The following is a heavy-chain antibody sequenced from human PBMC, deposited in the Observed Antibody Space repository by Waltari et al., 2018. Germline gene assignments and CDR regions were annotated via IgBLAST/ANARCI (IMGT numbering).Heavy chain of an antibody. CDR1: GFTFSSYV. J-gene: IGHJ5*02. V-gene: IGHV3-23*01. Sequence: EVQLLESGGGLVQPGESLRLSCAASGFTFSSYVMIWVRQAPGKGLEWVSRSSGSCGSTYYADSVKGRFTISRDNIKDTLYLQMNRLRAEDTAVYYCALSPTWGQGTLVTVSS. CDR3: ALSPT. CDR2: SSGSCGST.